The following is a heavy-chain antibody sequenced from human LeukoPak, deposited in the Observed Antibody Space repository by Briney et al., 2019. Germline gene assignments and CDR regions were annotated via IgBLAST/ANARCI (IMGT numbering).Heavy chain of an antibody. Sequence: PSETLSLTCAVYGGSFGGYYWSWIRQPPGKGLEWIGEINHSGSTNYNPSLKSRVTISVETSKNQFSLKLSSVTAADTSVYYCARDEAHPNTYDYGSGSYYARLDIWGQGTMVTVSS. CDR1: GGSFGGYY. CDR2: INHSGST. J-gene: IGHJ3*02. D-gene: IGHD3-10*01. V-gene: IGHV4-34*01. CDR3: ARDEAHPNTYDYGSGSYYARLDI.